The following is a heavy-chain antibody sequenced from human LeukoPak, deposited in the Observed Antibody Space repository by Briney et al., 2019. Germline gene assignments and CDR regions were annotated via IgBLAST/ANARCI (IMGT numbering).Heavy chain of an antibody. Sequence: GRSLTLSCAASGFTISDYAMHWVRQAPGKGLEWVAVISFDGVRKYYVDSVKGRFIISRDNSENTLFLHKSSLRTEDTAVYYCAKERQSSGYFDSWGQAALVTVSS. CDR1: GFTISDYA. D-gene: IGHD3-10*01. J-gene: IGHJ4*02. CDR3: AKERQSSGYFDS. V-gene: IGHV3-30*04. CDR2: ISFDGVRK.